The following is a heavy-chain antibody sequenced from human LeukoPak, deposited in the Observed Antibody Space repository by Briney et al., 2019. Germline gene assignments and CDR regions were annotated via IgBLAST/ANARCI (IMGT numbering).Heavy chain of an antibody. CDR3: AKDGFDY. J-gene: IGHJ4*02. CDR2: ISGTGDAA. V-gene: IGHV3-23*01. CDR1: GFTFSSYA. Sequence: GGSLRLSCAASGFTFSSYAMSWVRQAPGKGLEWVSTISGTGDAAYYAESVRGRFIISRDNSKNTLYLQMNSLRAEDTAVYYCAKDGFDYWGQGTLVTVSS.